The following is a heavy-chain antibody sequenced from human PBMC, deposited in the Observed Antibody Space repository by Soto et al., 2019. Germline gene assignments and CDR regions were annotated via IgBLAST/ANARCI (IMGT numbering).Heavy chain of an antibody. Sequence: QVQLVQSGAEVKKPGASVKVSCKASGYTFTTYGISWVRQAPGQGLEWMGWINAYNGNTNYAQKLQGRVIMTTDTSTSTAYIEPRTLRSDDTVVYYCAIAPVAGTYFDYWGQGTLVTVSS. D-gene: IGHD6-19*01. CDR3: AIAPVAGTYFDY. CDR2: INAYNGNT. J-gene: IGHJ4*02. V-gene: IGHV1-18*01. CDR1: GYTFTTYG.